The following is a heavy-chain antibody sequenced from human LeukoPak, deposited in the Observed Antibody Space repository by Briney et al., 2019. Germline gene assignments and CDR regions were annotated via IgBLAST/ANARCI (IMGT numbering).Heavy chain of an antibody. D-gene: IGHD6-13*01. CDR1: GGTFSTYA. CDR2: IIPIFGTA. Sequence: ASVKVSCKASGGTFSTYAITWVRQAPGQGLEWMGGIIPIFGTANYAQKFQGRVTITTDESASTAYMELSSLRSEDTAVYYCARAKYSSSWYFDYWGQGTLVTVSS. V-gene: IGHV1-69*05. CDR3: ARAKYSSSWYFDY. J-gene: IGHJ4*02.